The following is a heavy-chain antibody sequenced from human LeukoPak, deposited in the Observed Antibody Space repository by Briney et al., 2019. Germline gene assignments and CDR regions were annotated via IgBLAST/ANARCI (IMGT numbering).Heavy chain of an antibody. CDR1: GYTFTSYY. Sequence: ASVKASCKASGYTFTSYYMHWVRQAPGQGLEWMGIINPSGGSTSYAQKFQGRVTMTRDTSTSTVYVELRSLRSDDTAVYFCARDAGVIVVPAAPILWGQGTLVTVSS. CDR2: INPSGGST. D-gene: IGHD2-2*01. V-gene: IGHV1-46*01. CDR3: ARDAGVIVVPAAPIL. J-gene: IGHJ4*02.